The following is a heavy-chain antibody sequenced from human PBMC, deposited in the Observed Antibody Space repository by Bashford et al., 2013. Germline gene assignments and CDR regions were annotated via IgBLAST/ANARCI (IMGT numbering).Heavy chain of an antibody. CDR1: GGSISGYY. J-gene: IGHJ4*03. CDR3: ATSDISRGYFMGIDY. CDR2: IYSSGST. D-gene: IGHD2-15*01. Sequence: SETLSLTCTVSGGSISGYYWSWIRQPAGKGLEWIGRIYSSGSTNYNPSLKSRVSMSVDTSRKQFSLRLTSVTAADTAVYYCATSDISRGYFMGIDYWGREPGHRLL. V-gene: IGHV4-4*07.